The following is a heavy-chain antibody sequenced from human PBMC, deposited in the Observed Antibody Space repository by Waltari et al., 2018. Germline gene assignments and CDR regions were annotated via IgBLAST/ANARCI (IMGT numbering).Heavy chain of an antibody. CDR2: IEQDGRKK. Sequence: EVQLAESGGGLVRPGGSLRLSCAASGFSLRSYWMNWVRQAPGKGLGGGTNIEQDGRKKYYVDSVKGRFTISRDNSKNSVYLQRNSLRAEDTAVYYCARGSPDMSAAGPDYWGQGTLVVVSS. V-gene: IGHV3-7*03. CDR3: ARGSPDMSAAGPDY. CDR1: GFSLRSYW. D-gene: IGHD6-13*01. J-gene: IGHJ4*02.